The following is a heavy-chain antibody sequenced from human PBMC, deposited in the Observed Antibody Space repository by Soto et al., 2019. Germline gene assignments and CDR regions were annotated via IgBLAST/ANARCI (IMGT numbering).Heavy chain of an antibody. CDR1: GFTLSDYY. V-gene: IGHV3-11*01. D-gene: IGHD3-22*01. CDR3: SGYYSYAFDI. CDR2: ISNDGSTI. J-gene: IGHJ3*02. Sequence: GGSLRLSCAASGFTLSDYYMHWARQAPGKGLVWVSRISNDGSTIYYADSVKGRFTISRDNAKNSLYLQMNSLRAEDTAVYYCSGYYSYAFDIWRQGTMVTVSS.